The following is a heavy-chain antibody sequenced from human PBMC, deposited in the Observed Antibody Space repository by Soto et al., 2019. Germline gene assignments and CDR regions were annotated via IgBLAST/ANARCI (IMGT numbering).Heavy chain of an antibody. D-gene: IGHD6-13*01. CDR2: IYHSGTT. V-gene: IGHV4-38-2*01. Sequence: SETLSLTCAVSGYSISSGYYWGWIRQPPGKGLEWIGSIYHSGTTYYNPSLKSRVTISLDKSKNQFSLKLRSVTAADTAVYYCARSLLTSSWYAGSWGQGTMVTVYS. CDR1: GYSISSGYY. CDR3: ARSLLTSSWYAGS. J-gene: IGHJ5*02.